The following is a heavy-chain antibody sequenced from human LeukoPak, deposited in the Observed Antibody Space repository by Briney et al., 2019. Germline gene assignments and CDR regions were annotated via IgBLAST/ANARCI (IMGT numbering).Heavy chain of an antibody. J-gene: IGHJ4*02. CDR2: IGTAGDT. D-gene: IGHD3-9*01. V-gene: IGHV3-13*01. CDR1: GFTLSNYD. Sequence: GGSLRLSCAASGFTLSNYDLHWVRQATGKGLEWVSVIGTAGDTYYVGSVKGRFTISRDNAKNSLYLQMNSLGAGDTAVYYCARLTVDTGYRPIDYWGQGTLVTVSS. CDR3: ARLTVDTGYRPIDY.